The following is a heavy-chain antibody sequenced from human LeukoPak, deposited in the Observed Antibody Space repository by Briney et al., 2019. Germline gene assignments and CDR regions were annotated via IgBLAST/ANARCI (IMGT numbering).Heavy chain of an antibody. Sequence: GGSLRLSCAASGFTFSSYWMHWVRQAPGKGLVWVSRINSDGSGTSYADSVKGRFTISRDNAKNTLYLQMNSLRAEDTAVYYCARDPPPYYYDSSGYYSGVRWGQGTLVTVSS. V-gene: IGHV3-74*01. J-gene: IGHJ4*02. CDR2: INSDGSGT. CDR3: ARDPPPYYYDSSGYYSGVR. CDR1: GFTFSSYW. D-gene: IGHD3-22*01.